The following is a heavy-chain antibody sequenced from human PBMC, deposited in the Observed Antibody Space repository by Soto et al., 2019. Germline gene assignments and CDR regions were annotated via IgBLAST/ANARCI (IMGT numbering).Heavy chain of an antibody. CDR3: ATALGSSGWFDY. CDR1: AYSSTIYG. D-gene: IGHD6-19*01. Sequence: QVQLVQSGPEVKNPGASVKVSCKASAYSSTIYGITWVRQAPGQGLEWMGWIRPHNGDTKYAQRFQGRVTMTTDPSTTTVFMALRTLRSDDTAVYSCATALGSSGWFDYGRPGTLVTVPS. V-gene: IGHV1-18*01. J-gene: IGHJ4*02. CDR2: IRPHNGDT.